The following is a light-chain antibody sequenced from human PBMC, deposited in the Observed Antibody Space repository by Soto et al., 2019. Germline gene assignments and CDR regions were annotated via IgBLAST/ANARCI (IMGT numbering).Light chain of an antibody. Sequence: EIGFTQSAGTLSLSPGERATLSCRASQSVSSRDLAWYQQKPGQAPRLLIYGASSRATGIPDRFSGSRSWTDFTLTISRLEPEDFAVYYWQQYGSSPWTFGQGTKVEIK. CDR3: QQYGSSPWT. V-gene: IGKV3-20*01. CDR1: QSVSSRD. CDR2: GAS. J-gene: IGKJ1*01.